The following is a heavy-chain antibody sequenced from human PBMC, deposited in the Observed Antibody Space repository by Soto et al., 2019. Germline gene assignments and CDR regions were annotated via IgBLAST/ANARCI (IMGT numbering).Heavy chain of an antibody. CDR3: ARQAKIGDRSQFYFDS. J-gene: IGHJ4*02. CDR2: ISYNGRNK. D-gene: IGHD3-16*01. Sequence: QVQLVESGGDVVQPGRSLRLSCAASGFTFSFYAMHWDRQAPGKGLEWVAVISYNGRNKHYVDSVKGRFTISRDNSQDTLYLQMDSLRPDDTAVYYCARQAKIGDRSQFYFDSWGQGTLVTVSS. CDR1: GFTFSFYA. V-gene: IGHV3-30*04.